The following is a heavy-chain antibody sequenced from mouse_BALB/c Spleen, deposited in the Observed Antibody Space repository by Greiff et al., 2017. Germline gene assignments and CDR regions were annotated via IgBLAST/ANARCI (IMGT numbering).Heavy chain of an antibody. CDR3: ARDLYYGSTPYYAMDY. V-gene: IGHV5-4*02. CDR2: ISDGGSYT. D-gene: IGHD1-1*01. Sequence: EVQLQESGGGLVKPGGSLKLSCAASGFTFSDYYMYWVRQTPEKRLEWVATISDGGSYTYYPDSVKGRFTISRDNAKNNLYLQMSSLKSEDTAMYYCARDLYYGSTPYYAMDYWGQGTSVTVSS. J-gene: IGHJ4*01. CDR1: GFTFSDYY.